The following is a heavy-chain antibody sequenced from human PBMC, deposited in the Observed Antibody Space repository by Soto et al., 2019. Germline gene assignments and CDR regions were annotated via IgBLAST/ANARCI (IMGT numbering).Heavy chain of an antibody. CDR3: AKDLTGRWYFDL. Sequence: EVQLLESGGGLVQPGGSLRLSCAASGFTFTNCAMTWVRQAPGKGLEWVSAIRTDFSTIYADSVKGRFTISRHNSDSTLYMQMNNLGAEDTAVYYCAKDLTGRWYFDLWGRGTLVTVSS. CDR2: IRTDFST. CDR1: GFTFTNCA. V-gene: IGHV3-23*01. J-gene: IGHJ2*01.